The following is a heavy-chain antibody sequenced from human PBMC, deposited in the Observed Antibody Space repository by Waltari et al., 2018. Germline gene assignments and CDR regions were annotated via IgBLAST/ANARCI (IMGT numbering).Heavy chain of an antibody. J-gene: IGHJ4*02. CDR3: ARGRYGAGSYSDYDY. D-gene: IGHD3-10*01. CDR2: LSGRGSAT. V-gene: IGHV3-48*01. CDR1: GFTFTHYT. Sequence: EVQMLESGGGLVEPGGSLRLSCTTSGFTFTHYTMSWGRQTPTRGWEWVSELSGRGSATEYADYGRGRFTIARDSAKGSVYLQRNNLRADEAAMYYCARGRYGAGSYSDYDYWGQGTLVTVSS.